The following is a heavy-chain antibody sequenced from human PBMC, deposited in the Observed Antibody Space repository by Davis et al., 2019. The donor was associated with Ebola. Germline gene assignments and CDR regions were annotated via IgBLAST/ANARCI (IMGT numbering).Heavy chain of an antibody. Sequence: SVKVSCKASGGTFSSYAISWVRQAPGQGLEWMGGIIPIFGTANYAQKFQGRVTITADKSTSTAYMELSSLRSEDMAVYYCAREETTVTTGWFDPWGQGTLVTVSS. CDR1: GGTFSSYA. J-gene: IGHJ5*02. CDR3: AREETTVTTGWFDP. CDR2: IIPIFGTA. V-gene: IGHV1-69*06. D-gene: IGHD4-17*01.